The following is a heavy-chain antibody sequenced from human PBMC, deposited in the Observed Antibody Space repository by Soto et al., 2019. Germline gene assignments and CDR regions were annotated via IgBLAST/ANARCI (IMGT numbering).Heavy chain of an antibody. V-gene: IGHV1-69*01. D-gene: IGHD3-22*01. Sequence: QVHLVQSGAEVKKPGSSVKVSCKASGGTVSSYAITWVRQAPGKGLAWMGVFIPIFVSAHYAQKFQGRVTITADESTSTAYMELSGLRSEDTAIYYCARDLSSDSTGFRGYDLWGQGTLVTVSS. CDR2: FIPIFVSA. CDR1: GGTVSSYA. J-gene: IGHJ4*02. CDR3: ARDLSSDSTGFRGYDL.